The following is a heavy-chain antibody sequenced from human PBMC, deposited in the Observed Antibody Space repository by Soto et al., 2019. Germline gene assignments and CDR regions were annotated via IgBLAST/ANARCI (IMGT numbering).Heavy chain of an antibody. CDR1: GGSISSYY. J-gene: IGHJ6*02. CDR2: IYDSGST. CDR3: ARGGYSYGRDYGMDV. D-gene: IGHD5-18*01. Sequence: PSETLSLTCTVSGGSISSYYWRWIRQPPGKGLEWIGYIYDSGSTNYNPSLKSRVTISVDTSKNQFSLKLTSVTAADTAVYYCARGGYSYGRDYGMDVWGQGTTGTVS. V-gene: IGHV4-59*01.